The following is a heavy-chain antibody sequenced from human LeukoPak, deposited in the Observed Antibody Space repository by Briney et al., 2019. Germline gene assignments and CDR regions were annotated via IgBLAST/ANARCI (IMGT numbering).Heavy chain of an antibody. CDR1: GVSVSSYY. J-gene: IGHJ4*02. Sequence: SETLALTCSVSGVSVSSYYWSWIRQPAGKGLEWIGRIYTSGSTNYNPSLKSRVTMSVDTSKNQFSLKLSSVTAADTAVYYCARTRTTGDFDYWGQGTLVTVSS. V-gene: IGHV4-4*07. CDR2: IYTSGST. CDR3: ARTRTTGDFDY. D-gene: IGHD2/OR15-2a*01.